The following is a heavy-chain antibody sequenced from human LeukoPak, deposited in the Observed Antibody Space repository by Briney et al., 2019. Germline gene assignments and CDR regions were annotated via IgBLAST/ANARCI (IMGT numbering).Heavy chain of an antibody. CDR2: ISAYNGNT. Sequence: ASVKVSCKASGYTFTSYGISWVRQAPGQGLEWMGWISAYNGNTNYAQKLQGRVTMTTDTSTSTAYMELRSLRSDDTAVYYCAREHPYYDFWSGYYRSNWFDPWGQGTLVTVSS. D-gene: IGHD3-3*01. J-gene: IGHJ5*02. CDR1: GYTFTSYG. CDR3: AREHPYYDFWSGYYRSNWFDP. V-gene: IGHV1-18*01.